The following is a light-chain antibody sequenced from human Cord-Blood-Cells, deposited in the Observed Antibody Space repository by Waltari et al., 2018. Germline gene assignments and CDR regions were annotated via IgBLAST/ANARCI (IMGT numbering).Light chain of an antibody. V-gene: IGKV3-20*01. CDR1: QSVSSSY. Sequence: IVLTPSPATLSLSPGERATLSCRASQSVSSSYLSWYQQKPGQAPRLLIYGASSRATGIPDRFSGSGSGTDFTLTISRLEPEDFAVYYCQQYGSSPRITFGPGTKVDIK. CDR2: GAS. J-gene: IGKJ3*01. CDR3: QQYGSSPRIT.